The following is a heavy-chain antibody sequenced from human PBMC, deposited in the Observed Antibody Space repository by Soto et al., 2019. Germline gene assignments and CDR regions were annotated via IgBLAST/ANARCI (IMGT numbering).Heavy chain of an antibody. CDR1: GGSFSSGGYY. Sequence: PSETLSLTCTVSGGSFSSGGYYWSWIRQHPGKGLEWIGYIYYSGSTYYNPSLKSRVTISVDTSKNQFSLKLSSVTAADTAVYYCARVLPYYDSSGYSPETYYFDYWGQGTLVTVSS. CDR3: ARVLPYYDSSGYSPETYYFDY. CDR2: IYYSGST. J-gene: IGHJ4*02. D-gene: IGHD3-22*01. V-gene: IGHV4-31*03.